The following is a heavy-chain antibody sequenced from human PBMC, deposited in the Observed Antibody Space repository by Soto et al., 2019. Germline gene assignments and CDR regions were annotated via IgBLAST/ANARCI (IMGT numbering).Heavy chain of an antibody. CDR2: ISAFNGNT. CDR1: GYSFTNYG. D-gene: IGHD6-19*01. CDR3: ARDRGVAPPVAGNTHYYYYMDV. J-gene: IGHJ6*03. Sequence: QDQLVQSGAEVKKPGASVTVSCKASGYSFTNYGITWVRHAPGQGLEWLGWISAFNGNTHYAQKVQGRVTMTTDASTRTAYMELRSLRSDDTAVYYCARDRGVAPPVAGNTHYYYYMDVWGKGTTVTVSS. V-gene: IGHV1-18*01.